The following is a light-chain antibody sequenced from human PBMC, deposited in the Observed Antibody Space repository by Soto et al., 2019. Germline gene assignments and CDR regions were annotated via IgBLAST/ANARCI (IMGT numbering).Light chain of an antibody. CDR3: QQYDSYSPYT. V-gene: IGKV1-5*03. CDR1: QTISSS. CDR2: KAS. J-gene: IGKJ2*01. Sequence: DIQMTQFPPTLSASIGDRVTITCRASQTISSSLAWYQQKPGKAPKILIYKASTLETGVPSRFSGSGSGTEFTLTISSLQPDDFATYYCQQYDSYSPYTFGQGTRLELK.